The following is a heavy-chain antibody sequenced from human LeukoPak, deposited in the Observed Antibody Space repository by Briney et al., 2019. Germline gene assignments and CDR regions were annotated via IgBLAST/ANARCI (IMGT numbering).Heavy chain of an antibody. J-gene: IGHJ4*02. CDR3: AGSIAVAGTVGIDY. V-gene: IGHV4-59*08. Sequence: SETLSLTCSVSGGSISSYYWSWIRQPPGKGLEWIGYISYSGSTNYNPSLKSRVTISVDTSKNQFSLKLSSVTAADTAVYYCAGSIAVAGTVGIDYWGQGTLVTVSS. D-gene: IGHD6-19*01. CDR2: ISYSGST. CDR1: GGSISSYY.